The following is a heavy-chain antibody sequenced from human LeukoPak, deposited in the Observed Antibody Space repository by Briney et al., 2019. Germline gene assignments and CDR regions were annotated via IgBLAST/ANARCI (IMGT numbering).Heavy chain of an antibody. CDR1: GASMTYNP. CDR3: ARDLEDSTGYYLAAFDF. D-gene: IGHD3-22*01. CDR2: LSRNGDT. Sequence: PSETLSLTRIVSGASMTYNPWSWIRQPAGKGLEWIGRLSRNGDTAYSPALQSRVTISADRSRNQFSLRLTSVTAADTAVYYCARDLEDSTGYYLAAFDFWGQGTVVAVSS. V-gene: IGHV4-4*07. J-gene: IGHJ3*01.